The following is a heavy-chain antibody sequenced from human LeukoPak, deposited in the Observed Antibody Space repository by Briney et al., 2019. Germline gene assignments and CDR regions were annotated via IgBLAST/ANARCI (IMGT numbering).Heavy chain of an antibody. V-gene: IGHV3-23*01. J-gene: IGHJ4*02. Sequence: GGSLRLSCAASGFTFSSYAMSWVRQAPGKGLEWVSAISGSGGSTYYADSVKGRFTISRDNSKNTLYLQMNSLRAEDTAVYYCAKDLGSRTGWKVVAATGHNYWGQGTLVTVSS. CDR3: AKDLGSRTGWKVVAATGHNY. D-gene: IGHD2-15*01. CDR1: GFTFSSYA. CDR2: ISGSGGST.